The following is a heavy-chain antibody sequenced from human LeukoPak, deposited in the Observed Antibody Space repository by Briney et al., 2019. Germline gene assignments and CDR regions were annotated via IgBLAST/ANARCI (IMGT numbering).Heavy chain of an antibody. J-gene: IGHJ5*02. CDR1: GYTFTSYS. V-gene: IGHV1-46*01. CDR2: INPSGNSA. D-gene: IGHD3-10*01. CDR3: TRGHGSGYTNWFDP. Sequence: ASVKVSCKASGYTFTSYSMHWVRQAPGQGLEWMGIINPSGNSAGYAQKFQGRVTMTRDMSASTVYMELGSLRFEDTAVYYCTRGHGSGYTNWFDPWGQGTLVTVSS.